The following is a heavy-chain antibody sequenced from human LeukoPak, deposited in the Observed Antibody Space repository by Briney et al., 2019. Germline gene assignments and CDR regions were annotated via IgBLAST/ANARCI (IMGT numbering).Heavy chain of an antibody. CDR1: GYTFTSYG. J-gene: IGHJ5*02. V-gene: IGHV1-18*01. D-gene: IGHD3-10*01. CDR3: ARDELWFGELLNWFDP. Sequence: ASVTVSCKASGYTFTSYGISWVRQAPGQGLEWRVWISAYNGNTNYAQKLPGRVTMTTDTSTSTAYMELRGLRSDYTAVYYCARDELWFGELLNWFDPWGQGTLVTVSS. CDR2: ISAYNGNT.